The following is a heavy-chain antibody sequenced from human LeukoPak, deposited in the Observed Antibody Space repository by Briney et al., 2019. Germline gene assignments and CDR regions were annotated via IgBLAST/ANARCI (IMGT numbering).Heavy chain of an antibody. Sequence: ASVKVSCKASGYSFTSYFMHWVRQAPGQGLEWMGIINPSGGSTTYAQKFQGRVTMTRDTSTSTVYMELSSLRSEDTAVYYCARTAVLMAPDIWGQGTMVTVSS. CDR1: GYSFTSYF. J-gene: IGHJ3*02. CDR2: INPSGGST. CDR3: ARTAVLMAPDI. D-gene: IGHD2-8*01. V-gene: IGHV1-46*01.